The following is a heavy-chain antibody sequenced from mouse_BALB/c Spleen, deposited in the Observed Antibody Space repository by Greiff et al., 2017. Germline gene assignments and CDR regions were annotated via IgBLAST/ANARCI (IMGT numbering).Heavy chain of an antibody. J-gene: IGHJ3*01. CDR2: ISSGGST. CDR1: GFTFSSYA. Sequence: EVKLMESGGGLVKPGGSLKLSCAASGFTFSSYAMSWVRQTPEKRLEWVASISSGGSTYYPDSVKGRFTISRDNARNILYLQMSSLRSEDTAMYYCASAYYRYDGGPWFAYWGQGTLVTVSA. D-gene: IGHD2-14*01. CDR3: ASAYYRYDGGPWFAY. V-gene: IGHV5-6-5*01.